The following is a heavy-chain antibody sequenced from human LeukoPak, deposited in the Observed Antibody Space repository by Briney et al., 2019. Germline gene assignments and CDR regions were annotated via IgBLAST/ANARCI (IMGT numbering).Heavy chain of an antibody. CDR1: GGSISRYY. CDR3: ATDIWVEGPNWFDP. J-gene: IGHJ5*02. V-gene: IGHV4-59*01. D-gene: IGHD2-15*01. CDR2: IYFSGST. Sequence: PSETLSLTCTLSGGSISRYYWAWIRQPPGKGLEWIGNIYFSGSTNYNPSLKSRVTISVDAPKKQFSLRLSSVTAADTAVYYCATDIWVEGPNWFDPWGQGTLVTVSS.